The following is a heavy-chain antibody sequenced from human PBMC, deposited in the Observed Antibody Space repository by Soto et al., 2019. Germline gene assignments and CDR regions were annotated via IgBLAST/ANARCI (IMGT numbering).Heavy chain of an antibody. Sequence: SETLSLTCNVSGASISRDNYCGWFRQPPGKGLEWIGSIIYSGDIMYNPSLQSRLTLFVDTSKNQFSLKLSSVTAADTAVYYCARDHYGDYGYGMDVWGQGTTVTVSS. V-gene: IGHV4-38-2*02. CDR1: GASISRDNY. J-gene: IGHJ6*02. D-gene: IGHD4-17*01. CDR3: ARDHYGDYGYGMDV. CDR2: IIYSGDI.